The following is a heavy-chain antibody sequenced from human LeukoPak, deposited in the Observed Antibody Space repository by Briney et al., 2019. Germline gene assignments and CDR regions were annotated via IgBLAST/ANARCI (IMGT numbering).Heavy chain of an antibody. V-gene: IGHV3-7*01. Sequence: GGSLTLSCAAPGFTYNNYWMSWVRQLPGRGLQWVANIKQDGSEKWYVDSVKGRFTISRDNAENSVYLQMNTLRAEDTAVYFCARMAWRSRPFDYWGQGTLVTVSS. CDR2: IKQDGSEK. CDR1: GFTYNNYW. CDR3: ARMAWRSRPFDY. D-gene: IGHD2-2*01. J-gene: IGHJ4*02.